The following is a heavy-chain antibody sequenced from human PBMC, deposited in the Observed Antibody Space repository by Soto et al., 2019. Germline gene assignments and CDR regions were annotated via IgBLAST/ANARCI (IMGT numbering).Heavy chain of an antibody. CDR1: GGSISSSSYY. V-gene: IGHV4-39*01. J-gene: IGHJ4*02. Sequence: PSETLSLTCTVSGGSISSSSYYWGWIRQPPGKGLEWIGSIYYSGSTYYNPSLKSRVTISVDTSKNQFSLKLSSVTAADTAVYYCARRYYYDSSGYYREPYYFDYWGQGTLVTV. D-gene: IGHD3-22*01. CDR2: IYYSGST. CDR3: ARRYYYDSSGYYREPYYFDY.